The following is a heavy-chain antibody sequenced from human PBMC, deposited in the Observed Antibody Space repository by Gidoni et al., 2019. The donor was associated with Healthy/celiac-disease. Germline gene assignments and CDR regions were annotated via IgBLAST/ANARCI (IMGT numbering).Heavy chain of an antibody. CDR1: GGTFSSYA. V-gene: IGHV1-69*01. D-gene: IGHD2-8*01. CDR2: IIPIFGTA. Sequence: QVQLVQSGAEVKKPGSSVHVSCKASGGTFSSYAISCVRQAPGQGLEWMGGIIPIFGTANYAQKFQGRVTITADESTSTADMELSSLRSEDTAVYYCARWVLEYYFDYWGQGTLVTVSS. CDR3: ARWVLEYYFDY. J-gene: IGHJ4*02.